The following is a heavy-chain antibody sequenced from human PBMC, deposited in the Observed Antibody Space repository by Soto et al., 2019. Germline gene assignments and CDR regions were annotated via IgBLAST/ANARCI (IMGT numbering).Heavy chain of an antibody. Sequence: QVQLVQSGAEVKKPGSSVKVSCKASGGSFNSYAISWVRQAPGQGLEWMGRIIPVLGLTNYAEKFQGRFTITADTADKSTTVAYMELTSLRSDDTALYYCATAFQLQAYWGQGTLVTVSS. CDR1: GGSFNSYA. J-gene: IGHJ4*02. D-gene: IGHD1-1*01. V-gene: IGHV1-69*02. CDR2: IIPVLGLT. CDR3: ATAFQLQAY.